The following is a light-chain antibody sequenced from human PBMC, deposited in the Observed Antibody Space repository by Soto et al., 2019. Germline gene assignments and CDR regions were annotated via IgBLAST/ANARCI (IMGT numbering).Light chain of an antibody. CDR2: GAS. V-gene: IGKV3-15*01. CDR3: QQYNTWPWT. J-gene: IGKJ1*01. CDR1: HSVSSS. Sequence: EIVLTQSPATLSLSPGERATLFFSASHSVSSSLAWYQQKPGQAPRLLIFGASPRATGVPARFSGGGSGTLFTLTISSLQSEDFGVYYCQQYNTWPWTFGQGTKVDIK.